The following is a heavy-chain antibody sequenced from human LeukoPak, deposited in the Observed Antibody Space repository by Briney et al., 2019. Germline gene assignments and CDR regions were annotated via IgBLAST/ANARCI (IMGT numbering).Heavy chain of an antibody. CDR3: ARDLLGATSPNFDY. CDR2: INPNSGGT. J-gene: IGHJ4*02. V-gene: IGHV1-2*02. CDR1: GYTFSGYY. D-gene: IGHD1-26*01. Sequence: ASVKVSCKASGYTFSGYYLHWVRQAPGQGLEWMGWINPNSGGTNSAQKFQGRVTMTRDTSIITAYMELSRLKSDDTAVYFCARDLLGATSPNFDYWGQGTLVTVSS.